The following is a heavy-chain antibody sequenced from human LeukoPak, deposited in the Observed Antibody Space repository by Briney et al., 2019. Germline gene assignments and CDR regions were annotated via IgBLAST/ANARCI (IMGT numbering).Heavy chain of an antibody. Sequence: ASVKVSCKASGYTFIDNYIHWVRQAPGQGLEWMGWINPHNGGTKYALKFQGRVTMTSDRSTTTVYTEVTRLRSDDTAVFYCAREAASFGTSLGYMDVWGKGTTVTVSS. CDR2: INPHNGGT. CDR3: AREAASFGTSLGYMDV. CDR1: GYTFIDNY. V-gene: IGHV1-2*02. J-gene: IGHJ6*03. D-gene: IGHD2-15*01.